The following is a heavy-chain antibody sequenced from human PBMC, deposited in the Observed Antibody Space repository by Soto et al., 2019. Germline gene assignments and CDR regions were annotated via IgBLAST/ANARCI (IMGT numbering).Heavy chain of an antibody. Sequence: SDTISLTSTVSSDSICRGTYYWSWIRQHPGKGLEWIGYIYNSGNTYYNPSLKSRITMSIDTSKNRFSLKVNSVTAADTAVYFCARKLSGSYFWFDPWGQGTLVTVS. J-gene: IGHJ5*02. CDR3: ARKLSGSYFWFDP. CDR2: IYNSGNT. D-gene: IGHD1-26*01. V-gene: IGHV4-31*03. CDR1: SDSICRGTYY.